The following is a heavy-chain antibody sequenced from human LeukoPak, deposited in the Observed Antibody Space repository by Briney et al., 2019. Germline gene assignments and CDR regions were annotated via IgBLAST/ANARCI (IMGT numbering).Heavy chain of an antibody. Sequence: SETLSLTCAVYGASFRGYYLSWIRQPPGKGLEWIGEINHSGSTNHTPSLKSRVTISVDTSKNQFSLKLSSVTAADTAVYYCARGKYCSSTSCYAGIWFDPWGQGTLVTVSS. CDR1: GASFRGYY. V-gene: IGHV4-34*01. CDR2: INHSGST. J-gene: IGHJ5*02. CDR3: ARGKYCSSTSCYAGIWFDP. D-gene: IGHD2-2*01.